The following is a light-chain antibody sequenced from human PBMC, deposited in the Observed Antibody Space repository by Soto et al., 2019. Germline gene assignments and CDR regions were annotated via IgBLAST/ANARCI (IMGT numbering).Light chain of an antibody. CDR2: EVN. CDR1: SSDFGGYSY. CDR3: SSYTSSSTVV. J-gene: IGLJ2*01. Sequence: QSALTQPASVSGSPGQSLTISCSGVSSDFGGYSYVSWYQLHPGKAPKLMIYEVNKRPSGVSNRFSGSKSANMASLTISGRQGEDEAVYFCSSYTSSSTVVFGGGTKLTVL. V-gene: IGLV2-14*01.